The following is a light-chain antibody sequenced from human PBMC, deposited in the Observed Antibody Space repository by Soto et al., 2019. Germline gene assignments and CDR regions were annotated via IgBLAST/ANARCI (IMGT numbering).Light chain of an antibody. Sequence: EIVMTQSPLTLPVTPGEPASISCRSIQSLLYNNTYNYLDWYDQKPGQSPQLLIYFGTNRAPGVPDRFSGSGAGTDFTLKINRVEAEDVGTYYCMQALQSLTFGQGTRLEIK. CDR3: MQALQSLT. V-gene: IGKV2-28*01. J-gene: IGKJ5*01. CDR1: QSLLYNNTYNY. CDR2: FGT.